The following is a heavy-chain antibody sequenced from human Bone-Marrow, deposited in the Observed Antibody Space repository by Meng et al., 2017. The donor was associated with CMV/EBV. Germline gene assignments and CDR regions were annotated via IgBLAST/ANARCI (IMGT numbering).Heavy chain of an antibody. D-gene: IGHD1-26*01. J-gene: IGHJ4*02. CDR1: GFTFSSYG. CDR3: AKINTIGSYWSDPGYYFDY. Sequence: GGSLRLSCAASGFTFSSYGMHWVRQAPGKGLEWVAFIRYDGSNKYYADSVKGRFTISRDNSKNTLYLQMNSLRAEDTAVYYCAKINTIGSYWSDPGYYFDYWGQGTLVTAPQ. CDR2: IRYDGSNK. V-gene: IGHV3-30*02.